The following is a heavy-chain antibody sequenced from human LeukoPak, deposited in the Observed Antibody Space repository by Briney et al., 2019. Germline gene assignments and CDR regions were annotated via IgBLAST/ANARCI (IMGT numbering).Heavy chain of an antibody. V-gene: IGHV1-2*02. Sequence: ASVKVSCKASGYTFTSYGISWVRQAPGQGLEWMGWINPNSGGTNYAQKFQGRVTMTRDTSISTAYMELSRLRSDDTAVYYCARDGGDYFDYWGQGTLVTVSS. J-gene: IGHJ4*02. D-gene: IGHD3-16*01. CDR1: GYTFTSYG. CDR2: INPNSGGT. CDR3: ARDGGDYFDY.